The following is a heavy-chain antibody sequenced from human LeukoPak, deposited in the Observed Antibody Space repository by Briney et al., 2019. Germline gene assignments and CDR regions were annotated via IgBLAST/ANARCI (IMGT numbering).Heavy chain of an antibody. CDR3: ARAWEPDNYGTDV. CDR1: GYTFTSYD. J-gene: IGHJ6*02. D-gene: IGHD1-26*01. CDR2: IIPILGIA. Sequence: GASVKVSCKASGYTFTSYDINWVRQAPGQGLEWMGRIIPILGIANYAQKFQGRVTITADKSTSTAYMELSSLRSEDTAVYYCARAWEPDNYGTDVWGQGTTVTVSS. V-gene: IGHV1-69*04.